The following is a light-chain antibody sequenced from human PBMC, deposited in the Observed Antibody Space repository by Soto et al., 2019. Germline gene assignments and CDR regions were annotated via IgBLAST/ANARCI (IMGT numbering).Light chain of an antibody. Sequence: DVRMTQSRSSVSASVVDRVTISCRACQGISSWLACFQQKPGEAPKLLIYKASTLKNGVTSRFSGSGSGTDFTLTITSLQPEDFATYYCQQASSFPRSFGGGTNV. CDR3: QQASSFPRS. V-gene: IGKV1-12*01. CDR2: KAS. J-gene: IGKJ4*01. CDR1: QGISSW.